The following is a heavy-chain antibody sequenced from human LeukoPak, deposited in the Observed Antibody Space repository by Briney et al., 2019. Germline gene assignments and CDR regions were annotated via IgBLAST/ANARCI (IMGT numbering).Heavy chain of an antibody. Sequence: PGGSLRLSCAASGFSFSIYAMSWVRQAPGKGLEWVSAISPGGDTIYYLDSVKGRFTISRDNSKSTLYLQMNSLRAEDTAVYYCARRTTVVGPAPFDHWGQGTLVTVSS. V-gene: IGHV3-23*01. CDR1: GFSFSIYA. CDR3: ARRTTVVGPAPFDH. CDR2: ISPGGDTI. D-gene: IGHD4-23*01. J-gene: IGHJ4*02.